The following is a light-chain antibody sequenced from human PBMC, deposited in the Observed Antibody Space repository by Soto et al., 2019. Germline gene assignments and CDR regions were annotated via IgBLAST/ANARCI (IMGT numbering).Light chain of an antibody. CDR1: QNINNW. Sequence: DFQMTQSPSTLSASVGDRVTITCRASQNINNWVAWYQQKPWKAPKFLIYDASTLQRGVSSRFSGSGFGTEFSLTINSLQPDDSGSYYCQHTRTVGQGTKV. CDR2: DAS. V-gene: IGKV1-5*01. CDR3: QHTRT. J-gene: IGKJ1*01.